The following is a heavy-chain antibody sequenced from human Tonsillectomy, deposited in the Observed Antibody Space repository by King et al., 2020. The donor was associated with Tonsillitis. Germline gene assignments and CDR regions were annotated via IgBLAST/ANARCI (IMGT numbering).Heavy chain of an antibody. D-gene: IGHD4-17*01. CDR1: GGSMSSGTYY. Sequence: VQLQESGPRLVKPSQTLSLTCSVSGGSMSSGTYYWSWIRQHPGKGLEWIGYISYSGITYYNPSLNSRLTISVDTSKNEFSLSLSSVSAADTAVYYCARFATYRDPQREWFDPWGQGTLVTVSS. J-gene: IGHJ5*02. CDR3: ARFATYRDPQREWFDP. CDR2: ISYSGIT. V-gene: IGHV4-31*03.